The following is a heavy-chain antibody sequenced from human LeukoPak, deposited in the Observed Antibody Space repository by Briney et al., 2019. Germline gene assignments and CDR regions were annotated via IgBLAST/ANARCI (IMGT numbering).Heavy chain of an antibody. CDR2: IYHSGSI. CDR1: GYSISNSYY. D-gene: IGHD3-3*01. CDR3: ASLLYYDFWSGYSDY. Sequence: SETLSLTCTVSGYSISNSYYWGWIRQPPGKGLEWIGSIYHSGSIYYNPSLKSRVTISVDTSKNQFSLKLSSVTAADTAVYYCASLLYYDFWSGYSDYWGQGTLVTVSS. V-gene: IGHV4-38-2*02. J-gene: IGHJ4*02.